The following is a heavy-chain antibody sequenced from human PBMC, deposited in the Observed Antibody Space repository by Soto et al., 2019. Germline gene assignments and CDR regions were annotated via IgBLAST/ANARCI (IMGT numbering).Heavy chain of an antibody. CDR1: RFTFDDYA. D-gene: IGHD1-1*01. Sequence: GGSLRLSCVGSRFTFDDYAMTWVRQAPGKGLEWVSYISSSSSTIYYADSVKGRFTISRDNAKNSLYLQMNSLRVEDTAVYYCARETVPPWFDPWGQGTLVTVSS. V-gene: IGHV3-48*01. CDR2: ISSSSSTI. J-gene: IGHJ5*02. CDR3: ARETVPPWFDP.